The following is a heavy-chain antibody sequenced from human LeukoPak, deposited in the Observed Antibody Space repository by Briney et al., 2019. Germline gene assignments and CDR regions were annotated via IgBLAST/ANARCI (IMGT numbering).Heavy chain of an antibody. Sequence: ASVKVSCKASGYTFTSYGISWVRQAPGQGLEWMGWISAYNGNTNYAQKLQGRVTMTTDTSTSTAYMELRSLRSDDTAVYYCARGSSYYSNYYYYYMDVWGKGTTVTVSS. V-gene: IGHV1-18*01. D-gene: IGHD3-10*01. CDR3: ARGSSYYSNYYYYYMDV. J-gene: IGHJ6*03. CDR2: ISAYNGNT. CDR1: GYTFTSYG.